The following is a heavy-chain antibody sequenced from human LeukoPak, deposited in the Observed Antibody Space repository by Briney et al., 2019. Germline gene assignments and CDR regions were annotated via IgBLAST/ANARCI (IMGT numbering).Heavy chain of an antibody. J-gene: IGHJ4*02. D-gene: IGHD4-11*01. CDR2: INHSGST. V-gene: IGHV4-34*01. Sequence: PSETLSLTCAAYGGSFSGYYWSWIRQPPGKGLEWIGEINHSGSTNYNPSLKSRVTISVDTSKNQFSLKLSSVTAADTAVYYCARLGSKYYFDYWGQGTLVTVSS. CDR1: GGSFSGYY. CDR3: ARLGSKYYFDY.